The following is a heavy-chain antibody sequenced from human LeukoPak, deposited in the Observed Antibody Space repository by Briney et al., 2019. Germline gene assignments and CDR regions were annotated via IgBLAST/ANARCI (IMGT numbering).Heavy chain of an antibody. D-gene: IGHD2-15*01. CDR3: AREGGYCSGGSCYRPFDY. Sequence: PGGSLRLSCAASGFTFDDYGMSWVRQAPGKGLEWVSGINWNGGSTGYADSVKGRFTISRDNAKNYLYLQMNSLRAEDTALYYCAREGGYCSGGSCYRPFDYWGQGTLVTVSS. CDR1: GFTFDDYG. CDR2: INWNGGST. V-gene: IGHV3-20*04. J-gene: IGHJ4*02.